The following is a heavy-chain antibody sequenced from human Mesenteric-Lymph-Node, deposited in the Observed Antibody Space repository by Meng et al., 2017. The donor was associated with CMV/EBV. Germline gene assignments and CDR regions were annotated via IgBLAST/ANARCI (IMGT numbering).Heavy chain of an antibody. J-gene: IGHJ4*02. CDR3: ARESGYGYGYYY. V-gene: IGHV3-53*01. Sequence: GGSLRLSCAASGFTFSKAWMSWVRQAPGKGLEWVSVIYSGGSTYYADSVKGRFTISRDNSKNTLYLQMNGLRAEDTAMYYCARESGYGYGYYYWGQGTLVTVSS. CDR1: GFTFSKAW. CDR2: IYSGGST. D-gene: IGHD5-18*01.